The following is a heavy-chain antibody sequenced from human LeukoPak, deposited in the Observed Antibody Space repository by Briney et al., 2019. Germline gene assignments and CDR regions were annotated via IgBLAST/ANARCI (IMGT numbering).Heavy chain of an antibody. Sequence: TGGSLRLSCAASGFIASTNYMSWVRQAPGKGLEWVSVIYSGGSTKYADSVKGRFTISRDISKNTLYLQMNNLRAEDTAVYYCASFYYNSGYGAFDIWGQGTVVTVSS. CDR2: IYSGGST. CDR3: ASFYYNSGYGAFDI. CDR1: GFIASTNY. J-gene: IGHJ3*02. D-gene: IGHD3-10*01. V-gene: IGHV3-53*01.